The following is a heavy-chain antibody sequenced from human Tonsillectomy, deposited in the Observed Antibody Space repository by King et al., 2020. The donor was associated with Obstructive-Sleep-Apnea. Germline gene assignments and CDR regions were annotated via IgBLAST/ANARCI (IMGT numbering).Heavy chain of an antibody. CDR1: GGSFSGYY. D-gene: IGHD6-13*01. V-gene: IGHV4-34*01. J-gene: IGHJ5*02. CDR3: ASSYSSSWNWFDP. Sequence: VQLQQWGAGLLKPSETLSLTCAVYGGSFSGYYWSWIRQPQGKGLEWSGEINHSGSTNYNPSLKSRVTISVDTSKNQFSLKLSSVTAADTAVYYCASSYSSSWNWFDPWGQGTLVTVSS. CDR2: INHSGST.